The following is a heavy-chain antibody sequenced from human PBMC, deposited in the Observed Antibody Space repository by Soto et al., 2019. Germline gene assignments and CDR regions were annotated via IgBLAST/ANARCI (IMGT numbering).Heavy chain of an antibody. CDR2: IYYSGST. CDR3: ARLVPAANDDYFDY. J-gene: IGHJ4*02. V-gene: IGHV4-31*03. CDR1: GGSISSGGYY. D-gene: IGHD2-2*01. Sequence: QVQLQESGPGLVKPSQTLSLTCTVSGGSISSGGYYWSWLRQHPGKGLEWIGNIYYSGSTYYNPSLKSRVTISVDTSKNQFSLKLSSVTAADTAVYYCARLVPAANDDYFDYWGQGTLVTVSS.